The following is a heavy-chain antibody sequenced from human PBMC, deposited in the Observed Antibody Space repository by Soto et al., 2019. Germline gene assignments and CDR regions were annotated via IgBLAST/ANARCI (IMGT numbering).Heavy chain of an antibody. Sequence: SETLFLTCTVSGGSLSNYYWSWIRQPPGKGLEWIGCIFYSGSTNYSPSLRSRVTISVDTSKNQFSLELSSVTAADTAVYYCARDGKVSGSATHWFDPWGQGTLVTV. CDR2: IFYSGST. J-gene: IGHJ5*02. CDR1: GGSLSNYY. V-gene: IGHV4-59*01. CDR3: ARDGKVSGSATHWFDP. D-gene: IGHD1-26*01.